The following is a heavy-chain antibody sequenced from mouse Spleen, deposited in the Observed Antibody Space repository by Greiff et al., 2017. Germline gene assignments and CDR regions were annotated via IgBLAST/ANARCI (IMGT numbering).Heavy chain of an antibody. V-gene: IGHV1-54*01. CDR2: INPGSGGT. CDR3: ARHAGFDY. CDR1: GYAFTNYL. Sequence: VQLQQSGAELVRPGTSVKVSCKASGYAFTNYLIEWVKQRPGQGLEWIGVINPGSGGTNYNEKFKGKATLTADKSSSTAYMQLSSLTSEDSAVYFCARHAGFDYWGQGTTLTVSS. J-gene: IGHJ2*01.